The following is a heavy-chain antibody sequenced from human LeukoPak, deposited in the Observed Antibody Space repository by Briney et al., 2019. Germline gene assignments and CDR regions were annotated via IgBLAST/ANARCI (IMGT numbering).Heavy chain of an antibody. D-gene: IGHD3-3*01. CDR1: GGSISSYY. CDR2: IYTSGST. CDR3: ARAPDFWSGYTFDY. J-gene: IGHJ4*02. Sequence: SETLSLTCTVSGGSISSYYWSWIRQPAGKGLEWIGRIYTSGSTNYNPFLKSRVTMSVDTSKNQFSLKLSSVTAADTAVYYCARAPDFWSGYTFDYWGQGTLVTVSS. V-gene: IGHV4-4*07.